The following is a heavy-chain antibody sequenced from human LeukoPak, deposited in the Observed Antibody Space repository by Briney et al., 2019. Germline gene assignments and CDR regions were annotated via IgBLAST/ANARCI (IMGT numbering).Heavy chain of an antibody. J-gene: IGHJ6*02. CDR3: TRVQAGRSGLMDV. CDR2: ADPDGTTT. V-gene: IGHV3-74*01. Sequence: GGSLRLSCAASGFTLSNYWMHWVRQAPGEGLVWVSRADPDGTTTNYADSVTGRFTTSRDNAKNTLYLQMNSLRAEDTALYYCTRVQAGRSGLMDVWGRGTTVTVSS. CDR1: GFTLSNYW. D-gene: IGHD2-8*02.